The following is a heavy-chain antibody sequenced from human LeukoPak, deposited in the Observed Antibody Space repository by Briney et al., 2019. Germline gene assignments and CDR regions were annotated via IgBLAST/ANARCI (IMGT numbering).Heavy chain of an antibody. CDR3: ARHDEWELPQGAFDI. D-gene: IGHD1-26*01. Sequence: SETLSLTCAVSGGSISSSNWWSWVRQPPGKGLEWVGEIYHSGSTNYNPSLKSRVTISVDKSKNQFSLKLSSVTAADTAVYYCARHDEWELPQGAFDIWGQGTMVTVSS. CDR1: GGSISSSNW. CDR2: IYHSGST. J-gene: IGHJ3*02. V-gene: IGHV4-4*02.